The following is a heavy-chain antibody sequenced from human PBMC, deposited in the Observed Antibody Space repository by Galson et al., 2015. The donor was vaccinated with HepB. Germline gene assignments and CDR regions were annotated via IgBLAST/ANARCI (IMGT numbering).Heavy chain of an antibody. Sequence: SLRLSCAASGFNFRNYVMNWVRQAPGKGLEWVAIISQDGSEKYYEDSVRGRLAISRDNSNNTLYLHMSSLRPGDTAMYYCTKERYSIFGVTLVADSGMDVWGQGTTVSVSS. V-gene: IGHV3-30*18. CDR3: TKERYSIFGVTLVADSGMDV. J-gene: IGHJ6*02. D-gene: IGHD3-3*01. CDR1: GFNFRNYV. CDR2: ISQDGSEK.